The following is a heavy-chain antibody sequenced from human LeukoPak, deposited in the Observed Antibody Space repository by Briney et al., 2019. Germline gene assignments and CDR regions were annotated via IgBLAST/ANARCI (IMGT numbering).Heavy chain of an antibody. Sequence: GGSLRLSCAASGFTFSSYGMHLVRQAPGKGLEWVAFIRYDGSNKYYADSVKGRFTISRDNSKNTLYLQMNSLRAEDTAVYYCAKDGSAESPFDYWGQGTLVTVSS. CDR1: GFTFSSYG. CDR3: AKDGSAESPFDY. D-gene: IGHD3-10*01. CDR2: IRYDGSNK. J-gene: IGHJ4*02. V-gene: IGHV3-30*02.